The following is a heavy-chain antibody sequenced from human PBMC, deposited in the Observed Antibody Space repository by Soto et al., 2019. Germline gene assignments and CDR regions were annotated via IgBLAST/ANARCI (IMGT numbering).Heavy chain of an antibody. CDR2: IYYSGST. J-gene: IGHJ4*02. CDR3: ARERGSYDILTGYEHVNFDY. Sequence: SETLSLTCTVSGGSISSGGYYWSWIRQHPWKGLEWIGYIYYSGSTYYNPSLKSRVTISVDTSKNQFSLKLSSVTAADTAVYYCARERGSYDILTGYEHVNFDYWGQGTLVTVS. D-gene: IGHD3-9*01. V-gene: IGHV4-31*03. CDR1: GGSISSGGYY.